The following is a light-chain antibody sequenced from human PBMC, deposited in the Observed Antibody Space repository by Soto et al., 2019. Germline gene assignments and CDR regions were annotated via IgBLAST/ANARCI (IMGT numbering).Light chain of an antibody. J-gene: IGKJ5*01. Sequence: EIVMTQSPATLSASPGETVTLPCRASQSISSGLAWYQQKPGQAPKLLIYAASTRATGIPARFSGSGSGTEFTLTLSSLQSEDFAVYYCQQYNNWPPLTFGPGTRLDIK. CDR2: AAS. CDR3: QQYNNWPPLT. V-gene: IGKV3-15*01. CDR1: QSISSG.